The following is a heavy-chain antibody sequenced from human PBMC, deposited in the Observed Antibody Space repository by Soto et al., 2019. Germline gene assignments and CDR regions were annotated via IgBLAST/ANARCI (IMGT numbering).Heavy chain of an antibody. V-gene: IGHV3-30*18. Sequence: GGSLRLSCAASGFTFSSYGMHWVRQAPGKGLEWVAVISYDGSNKYYADSVKGRFTISRDNSKNTLYLQMNSLRAEDTAVYYCAKGRARSWYSSGWYVGFDPWGQGTLVTVSS. J-gene: IGHJ5*02. CDR3: AKGRARSWYSSGWYVGFDP. D-gene: IGHD6-19*01. CDR2: ISYDGSNK. CDR1: GFTFSSYG.